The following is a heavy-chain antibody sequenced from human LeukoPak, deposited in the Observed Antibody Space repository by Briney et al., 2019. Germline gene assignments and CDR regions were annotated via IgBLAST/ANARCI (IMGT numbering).Heavy chain of an antibody. Sequence: ASVKVSCKASGGTFSSYAISWVRQAPGQGLEWMGGIIPIFGTANYAQKFQGRVTMTRNTSISTAYMELSSLRSEDTAVYYCARGLRITMVRGVTLFGYWGQGTLVTVSS. V-gene: IGHV1-69*05. CDR2: IIPIFGTA. CDR3: ARGLRITMVRGVTLFGY. CDR1: GGTFSSYA. D-gene: IGHD3-10*01. J-gene: IGHJ4*02.